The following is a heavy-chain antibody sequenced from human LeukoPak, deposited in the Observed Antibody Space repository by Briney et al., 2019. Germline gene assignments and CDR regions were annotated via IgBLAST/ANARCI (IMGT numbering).Heavy chain of an antibody. J-gene: IGHJ4*02. CDR1: GGTISSGGYY. V-gene: IGHV4-31*03. CDR3: ARHRSSSWFSSFDY. CDR2: IYYSGST. Sequence: SETLSLTCTVSGGTISSGGYYWSWLRQHPGMGLEWLGYIYYSGSTYYNSSLKSRVTISVDTSKNQFSLKLSSVTAADTAVYYCARHRSSSWFSSFDYWGQGTLVTVSS. D-gene: IGHD6-13*01.